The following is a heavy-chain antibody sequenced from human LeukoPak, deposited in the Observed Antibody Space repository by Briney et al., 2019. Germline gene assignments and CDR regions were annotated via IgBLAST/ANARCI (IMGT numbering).Heavy chain of an antibody. Sequence: SETLSLTCTVSGGSISSYYWSWIRQPPGKGLEWIGYIYYGGSTNYNPSLKSRVTISVDTSKNQFSLKLSSVTAADTAVYYCAGDYRGSLDYWGQGTLVTVSS. D-gene: IGHD4-11*01. CDR2: IYYGGST. CDR1: GGSISSYY. CDR3: AGDYRGSLDY. J-gene: IGHJ4*02. V-gene: IGHV4-59*01.